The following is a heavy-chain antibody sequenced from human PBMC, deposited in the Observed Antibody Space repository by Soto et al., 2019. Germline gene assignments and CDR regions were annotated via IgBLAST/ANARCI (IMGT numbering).Heavy chain of an antibody. CDR2: INHSGST. Sequence: SETLSLTCAVYGGSFSGYYWSWIRQPPGKGLEWIGEINHSGSTNYNPSLKSRVTISVDTSKNQFSLKLSSVTAADTAVYYCRVAMVRGVNYYYYGMDVWGQGTTVTSP. D-gene: IGHD3-10*01. CDR1: GGSFSGYY. J-gene: IGHJ6*02. V-gene: IGHV4-34*01. CDR3: RVAMVRGVNYYYYGMDV.